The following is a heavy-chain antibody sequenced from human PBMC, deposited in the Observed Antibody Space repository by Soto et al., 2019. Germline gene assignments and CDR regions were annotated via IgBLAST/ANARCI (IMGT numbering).Heavy chain of an antibody. D-gene: IGHD2-15*01. CDR1: GGSISSGGYY. J-gene: IGHJ6*02. V-gene: IGHV4-31*03. CDR3: ARSGAATPQHRDYYYYYGMDV. Sequence: SETLSLTCTVSGGSISSGGYYWSWIRQHPGKGQEWIGYIYYSGSTYYNPSLKSRVTISVDTSKDQFSLKLSSVTAADTAVYYCARSGAATPQHRDYYYYYGMDVSSQGTTVTVSS. CDR2: IYYSGST.